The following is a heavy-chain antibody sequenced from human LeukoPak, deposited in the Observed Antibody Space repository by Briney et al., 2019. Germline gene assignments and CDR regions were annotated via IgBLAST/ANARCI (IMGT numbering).Heavy chain of an antibody. CDR3: ARDLSNWNQDYYYYYMDV. CDR1: GYTFTGYY. CDR2: INPNSGGT. J-gene: IGHJ6*03. V-gene: IGHV1-2*02. Sequence: ASVKVSRKASGYTFTGYYMHWVRQAPGQGLEWMGWINPNSGGTNYAQKFQGRVTMTRDTSISTAYMELSRLRSDDTAVYYCARDLSNWNQDYYYYYMDVWGKGTTVTVSS. D-gene: IGHD1-20*01.